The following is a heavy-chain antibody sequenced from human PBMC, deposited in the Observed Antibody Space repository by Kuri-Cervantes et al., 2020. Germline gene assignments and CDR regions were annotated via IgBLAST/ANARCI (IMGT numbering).Heavy chain of an antibody. V-gene: IGHV4-59*01. D-gene: IGHD2-2*01. CDR1: GGSISSYY. Sequence: ESLKISCTVSGGSISSYYWSWIRQPPGKGLEWIGYIYYSGSTNYNPSLKSRVTISVDTSKNQFSVKLSSVTAADTAVYYCARTKYQLLQGVWFDPWGQGTLVTVSS. J-gene: IGHJ5*02. CDR2: IYYSGST. CDR3: ARTKYQLLQGVWFDP.